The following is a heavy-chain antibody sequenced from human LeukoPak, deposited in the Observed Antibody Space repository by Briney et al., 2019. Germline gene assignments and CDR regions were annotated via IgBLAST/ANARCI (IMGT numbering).Heavy chain of an antibody. CDR2: ITSSSSYI. V-gene: IGHV3-21*01. J-gene: IGHJ4*03. CDR1: GFTFSTYS. D-gene: IGHD2/OR15-2a*01. CDR3: ARGAPCNGYSDH. Sequence: GGSLSLTCAASGFTFSTYSMYWVRQPPGKGLEWVSSITSSSSYIYYADSVKGRFTVSRDNAKNSLYLQMHSLRAEDTAVYYCARGAPCNGYSDHWGQGTLVTVSS.